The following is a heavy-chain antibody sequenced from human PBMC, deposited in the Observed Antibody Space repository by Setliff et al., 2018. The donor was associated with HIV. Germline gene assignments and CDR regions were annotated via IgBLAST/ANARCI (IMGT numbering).Heavy chain of an antibody. CDR1: GFTFDDYG. CDR3: ASARIPTGGTSTSLDF. V-gene: IGHV3-20*04. CDR2: INWNGGGNT. Sequence: GGSLRLSCAASGFTFDDYGMSWVRQAPGKGLEWVSGINWNGGGNTYYADSVKGRFTISRDNSKNTLFLQLNTLRPEDTAVYYCASARIPTGGTSTSLDFWGQGALVTVSS. D-gene: IGHD1-1*01. J-gene: IGHJ4*02.